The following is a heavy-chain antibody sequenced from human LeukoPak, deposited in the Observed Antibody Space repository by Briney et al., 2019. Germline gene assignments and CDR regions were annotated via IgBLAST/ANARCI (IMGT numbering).Heavy chain of an antibody. V-gene: IGHV1-58*02. CDR1: GFTFTSSA. Sequence: SVKVSCKASGFTFTSSAMQWVRQARGQRLEWIGWIVVGSGNTNYAQKFQERVTITRDMSTSTVYMELSSLRSEDTAVYYCAAREMAVSYYFDYWGQGTRVTVSS. CDR2: IVVGSGNT. D-gene: IGHD5-24*01. CDR3: AAREMAVSYYFDY. J-gene: IGHJ4*02.